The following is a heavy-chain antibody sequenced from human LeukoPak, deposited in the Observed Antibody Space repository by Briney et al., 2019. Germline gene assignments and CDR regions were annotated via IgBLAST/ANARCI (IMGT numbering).Heavy chain of an antibody. CDR2: INSRSTHT. CDR1: EFTFRSDA. D-gene: IGHD1-26*01. V-gene: IGHV3-21*01. CDR3: ARGGGSYSY. Sequence: GGSLRLSCAGSEFTFRSDAMNWVRQAPGKGLEWVSSINSRSTHTAYADSVKGRFTISRDNGNNSLFLQMNSLGVDDTAIYFCARGGGSYSYWGQGVRVTVSS. J-gene: IGHJ4*02.